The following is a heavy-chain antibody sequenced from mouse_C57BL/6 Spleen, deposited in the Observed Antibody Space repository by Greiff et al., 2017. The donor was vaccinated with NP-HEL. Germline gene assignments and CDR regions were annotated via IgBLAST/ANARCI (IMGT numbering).Heavy chain of an antibody. V-gene: IGHV1-55*01. J-gene: IGHJ4*01. D-gene: IGHD2-14*01. Sequence: QVHVKQSGAELVKPGASVKMSCKASGYTFTSYWITWVKQRPGQGLEWIGDIYPGSGSTNYNEKFKSKATLTVDTSSSTAYMQLSSLTSEDSAVYYCAVLPYYAMDYWGQGTSVTVSS. CDR3: AVLPYYAMDY. CDR2: IYPGSGST. CDR1: GYTFTSYW.